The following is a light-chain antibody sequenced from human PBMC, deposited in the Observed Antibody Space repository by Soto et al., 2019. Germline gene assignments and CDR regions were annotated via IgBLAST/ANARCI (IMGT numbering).Light chain of an antibody. CDR2: KAS. CDR3: QQSYSSPYT. CDR1: QTISSY. Sequence: DIQMTQSPSSLSASVGDRVTITCRASQTISSYLNWYQQKPGKAPKLLIYKASNLQSGVPSRFSGSGSGTDFTLTISNLQPEDFATYYCQQSYSSPYTFGQGTKLEV. J-gene: IGKJ2*01. V-gene: IGKV1-39*01.